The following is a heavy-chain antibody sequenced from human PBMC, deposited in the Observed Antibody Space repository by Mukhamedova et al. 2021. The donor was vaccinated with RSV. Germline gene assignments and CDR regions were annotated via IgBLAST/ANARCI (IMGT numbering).Heavy chain of an antibody. CDR2: ISVYNGNT. Sequence: GWISVYNGNTDYTQKFQGRVTLTTDTSTSTAFMELRSLRFDDTAVYYCTRDTPGTAAAATFDNWGQGTLVTVSS. J-gene: IGHJ4*02. V-gene: IGHV1-18*01. D-gene: IGHD6-13*01. CDR3: TRDTPGTAAAATFDN.